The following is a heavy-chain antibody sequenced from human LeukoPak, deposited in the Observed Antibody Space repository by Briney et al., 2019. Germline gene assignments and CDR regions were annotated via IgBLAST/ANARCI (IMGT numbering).Heavy chain of an antibody. V-gene: IGHV1-69*13. CDR1: GGTFSNYV. J-gene: IGHJ5*02. D-gene: IGHD3-9*01. CDR2: IIPIISTT. CDR3: ATVQEDYDVLTGYINWFDP. Sequence: SVKVSCKASGGTFSNYVFTWVRQAPGQGLEWMGGIIPIISTTNYAQKFQGRVTITADESTSTAYMELSSLRSEDTAVYYCATVQEDYDVLTGYINWFDPWGQGTLVAVSS.